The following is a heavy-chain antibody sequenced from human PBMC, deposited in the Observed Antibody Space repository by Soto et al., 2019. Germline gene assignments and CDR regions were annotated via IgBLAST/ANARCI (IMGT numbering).Heavy chain of an antibody. CDR2: VNQSGST. D-gene: IGHD3-10*01. CDR3: AREPISMVRGVSYSYYGMDV. J-gene: IGHJ6*02. V-gene: IGHV4-34*02. Sequence: QVHLQQWGAGLLKPSETLSLTCAVYGGSFSGYYWNWIRQPPGKGLEWIGKVNQSGSTNYNPSLKSRVTISVDTSKNQFSLKLSSVTGADTAVYYCAREPISMVRGVSYSYYGMDVWGQGTTVTVSS. CDR1: GGSFSGYY.